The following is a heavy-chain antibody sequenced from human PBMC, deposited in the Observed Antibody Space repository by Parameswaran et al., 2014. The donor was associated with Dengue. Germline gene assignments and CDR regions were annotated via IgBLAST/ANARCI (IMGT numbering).Heavy chain of an antibody. Sequence: RWIRQPPGKGLEWIGYIYYSGSTYYNPSLKSRVTISVDTSKNQFSLKLSSVTAADTAVYYCARDPGGELPYFDYWGQGTLVTVSS. CDR3: ARDPGGELPYFDY. CDR2: IYYSGST. V-gene: IGHV4-31*02. J-gene: IGHJ4*02. D-gene: IGHD1-26*01.